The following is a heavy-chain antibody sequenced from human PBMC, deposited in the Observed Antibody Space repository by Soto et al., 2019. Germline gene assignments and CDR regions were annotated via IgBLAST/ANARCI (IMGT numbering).Heavy chain of an antibody. Sequence: SETLSLTCTVSGGSISSYYWSWIRQPPGKGLEWIGYIYYSGSTNYNPSLKSRVTISVDTSKNQFSLKLSSVTAADTAVYYCARGHQWNYSAFDIWGQGTMATVSS. J-gene: IGHJ3*02. CDR1: GGSISSYY. CDR3: ARGHQWNYSAFDI. V-gene: IGHV4-59*01. D-gene: IGHD1-7*01. CDR2: IYYSGST.